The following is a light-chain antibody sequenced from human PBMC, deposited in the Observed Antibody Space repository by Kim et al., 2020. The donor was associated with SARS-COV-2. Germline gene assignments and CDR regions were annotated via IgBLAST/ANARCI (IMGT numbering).Light chain of an antibody. CDR3: QQRSDWLT. J-gene: IGKJ4*01. Sequence: ALSPGEGATLSCGASRTVLSYVSWYQQKPGQPPRLLIYDTSERAAGIPTRFGGGGSGTVFTLTISSLEPEDFAVYYCQQRSDWLTFGGGTKVDIK. CDR1: RTVLSY. CDR2: DTS. V-gene: IGKV3-11*01.